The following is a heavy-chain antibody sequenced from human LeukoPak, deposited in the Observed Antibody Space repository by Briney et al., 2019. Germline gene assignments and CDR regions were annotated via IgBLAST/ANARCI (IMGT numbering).Heavy chain of an antibody. J-gene: IGHJ6*03. CDR1: GYTFTSYY. CDR3: AREVGDCSSTSCYRDYYYMDV. D-gene: IGHD2-2*02. Sequence: ASVKVSCKASGYTFTSYYMHWVRQAPGQGLEWMGIINPSGGSTSYAQKFQGRVTMTRDMSTSTVYMELSSLRSEDTAVYYCAREVGDCSSTSCYRDYYYMDVWGKGTTVTISS. V-gene: IGHV1-46*01. CDR2: INPSGGST.